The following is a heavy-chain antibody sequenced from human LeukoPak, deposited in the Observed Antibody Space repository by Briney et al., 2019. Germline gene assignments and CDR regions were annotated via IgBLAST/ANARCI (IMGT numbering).Heavy chain of an antibody. V-gene: IGHV3-11*01. D-gene: IGHD1-7*01. CDR1: GFNFSDYY. Sequence: GGSLRLSCATSGFNFSDYYMNWIRQAPGKGLEWVSYISSSGTIKYYADSMKGRFTISRDNAKNSLHLQLNSLRVEDTAVYYCARENWNYDGTYYYYYVDVWGTGTTVTVSS. CDR3: ARENWNYDGTYYYYYVDV. CDR2: ISSSGTIK. J-gene: IGHJ6*03.